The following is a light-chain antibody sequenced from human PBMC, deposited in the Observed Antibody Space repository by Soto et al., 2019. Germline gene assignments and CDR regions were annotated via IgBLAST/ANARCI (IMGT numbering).Light chain of an antibody. V-gene: IGLV2-14*01. CDR3: SSYTRSSTRV. CDR1: SSDVGGYNY. CDR2: EVS. Sequence: QSALTQPASVSGSPGQSITISCTGTSSDVGGYNYVSWYQQHPGKAPKLMIYEVSNRPSGVSNRFSGSKSGNTASLTISGLQDEDEAAYYCSSYTRSSTRVFGGGTKLTVL. J-gene: IGLJ3*02.